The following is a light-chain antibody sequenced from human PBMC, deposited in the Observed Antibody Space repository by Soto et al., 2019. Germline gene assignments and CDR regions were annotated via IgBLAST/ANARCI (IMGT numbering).Light chain of an antibody. J-gene: IGLJ1*01. V-gene: IGLV1-47*01. Sequence: QSVLTQPPSASGTPGQRVTISCSGSSSNIGTNYVYWYQQLPGAAPKLLLYRSNQRPSGVPDRFSGSKSGTSASLAISGLRSEDEADYYCAAWDDSLSGPLFVFGTGTKLTVL. CDR2: RSN. CDR3: AAWDDSLSGPLFV. CDR1: SSNIGTNY.